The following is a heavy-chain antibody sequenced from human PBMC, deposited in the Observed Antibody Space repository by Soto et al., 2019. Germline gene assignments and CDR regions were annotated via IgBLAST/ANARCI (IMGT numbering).Heavy chain of an antibody. CDR1: GFTFSSYS. V-gene: IGHV3-48*02. J-gene: IGHJ5*02. CDR3: AREGSGGSWLHWFDP. D-gene: IGHD2-15*01. CDR2: ISSSSSTI. Sequence: EVQLVESAGGLVQPGGSLRLSCAASGFTFSSYSMNWVRQAPGKGLEWVSYISSSSSTIYYADSVKGRFTISRDNAKNSLYLQMNSLRDEDTAVYYCAREGSGGSWLHWFDPWGQGTLVTVSS.